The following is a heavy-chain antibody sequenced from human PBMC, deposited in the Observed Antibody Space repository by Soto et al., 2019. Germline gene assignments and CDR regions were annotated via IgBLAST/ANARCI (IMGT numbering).Heavy chain of an antibody. CDR3: ARRLVGDFWSGYLAGLDV. J-gene: IGHJ6*02. CDR1: GYTFTGYY. CDR2: INPNSGGT. Sequence: GASVKVSCNASGYTFTGYYMHWVRQAPGQGLEWMGWINPNSGGTNYAQKFQGRVTMTRDTSISTAYMELSRLRSDDTAVYYCARRLVGDFWSGYLAGLDVWGQGTTVTVSS. D-gene: IGHD3-3*01. V-gene: IGHV1-2*02.